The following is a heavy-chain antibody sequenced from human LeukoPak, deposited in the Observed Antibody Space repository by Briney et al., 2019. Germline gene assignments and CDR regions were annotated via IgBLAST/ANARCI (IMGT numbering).Heavy chain of an antibody. Sequence: GGSLRLSCAASGFTFSDYYMSWIRQAPGKGLEWVSYISSSGSTIYYADSVKGRFTISRDNSKSTLYLQMNSLRAEDTAVYYCARGTPSSSGWLYYGMDVWGQGTTVTVSS. CDR3: ARGTPSSSGWLYYGMDV. D-gene: IGHD6-19*01. CDR2: ISSSGSTI. J-gene: IGHJ6*02. CDR1: GFTFSDYY. V-gene: IGHV3-11*04.